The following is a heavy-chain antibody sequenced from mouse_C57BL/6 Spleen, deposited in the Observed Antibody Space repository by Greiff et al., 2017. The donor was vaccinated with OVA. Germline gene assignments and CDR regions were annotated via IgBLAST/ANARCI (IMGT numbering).Heavy chain of an antibody. V-gene: IGHV5-6*01. Sequence: EVQLKESGGDLVKPGGSLKLSCAASGFTFSNYGMSWVRQTPDKRLEWVATISRGGSYTFYPDSVKGRFTISRDNAKNILYLQMSSLKSEDTAMYYCTRQGPYNRDYWGQGTSVTVSS. J-gene: IGHJ4*01. CDR2: ISRGGSYT. D-gene: IGHD1-3*01. CDR3: TRQGPYNRDY. CDR1: GFTFSNYG.